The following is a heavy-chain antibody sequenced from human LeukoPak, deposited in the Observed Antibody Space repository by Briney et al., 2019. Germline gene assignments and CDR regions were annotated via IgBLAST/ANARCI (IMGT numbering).Heavy chain of an antibody. Sequence: SETLSLTCTVSGGFITTYYWSWVRQSLRKGVEWIGYIYHGGDTNYNPSLKSRVTISVDTSKNQVSLTLNFVTAADTAVYYCARTQFYRRGFDHWGQGTLVTVSS. D-gene: IGHD2/OR15-2a*01. J-gene: IGHJ4*02. CDR2: IYHGGDT. CDR3: ARTQFYRRGFDH. V-gene: IGHV4-59*01. CDR1: GGFITTYY.